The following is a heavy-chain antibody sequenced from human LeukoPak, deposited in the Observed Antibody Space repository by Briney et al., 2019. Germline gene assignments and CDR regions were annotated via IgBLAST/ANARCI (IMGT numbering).Heavy chain of an antibody. CDR1: GGSIGSYY. J-gene: IGHJ4*02. CDR2: IHYSGST. Sequence: SETLSLTCTVSGGSIGSYYWNWLRQPPGKGLEWIGYIHYSGSTNHNASLKSRVTISVDTSKNQFSLKLSSVTAADTAVYYCARDGVAGGFDYWGQGTLDTVSS. D-gene: IGHD6-19*01. CDR3: ARDGVAGGFDY. V-gene: IGHV4-59*01.